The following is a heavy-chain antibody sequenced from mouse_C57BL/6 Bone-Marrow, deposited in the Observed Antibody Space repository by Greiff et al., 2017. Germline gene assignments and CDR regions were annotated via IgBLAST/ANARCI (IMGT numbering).Heavy chain of an antibody. CDR1: GFNIKDYY. V-gene: IGHV14-2*01. Sequence: VQLQQSGAELVKPGASVKLSCTASGFNIKDYYMHWVKQRTEQGLEWIGRIDPEDGATKYAPKFQGKATITADTSSNTAYLQLSSLTSEDTAVYYCARSPPYYYGSSYWYFDVWGTGTTVTVSS. D-gene: IGHD1-1*01. J-gene: IGHJ1*03. CDR3: ARSPPYYYGSSYWYFDV. CDR2: IDPEDGAT.